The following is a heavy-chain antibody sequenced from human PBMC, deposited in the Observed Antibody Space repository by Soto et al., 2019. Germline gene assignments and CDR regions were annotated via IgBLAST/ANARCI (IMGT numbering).Heavy chain of an antibody. J-gene: IGHJ6*01. CDR2: MYHSGIT. V-gene: IGHV4-38-2*01. Sequence: SETLSLTCAVSGYSIRSGYXWGWIRQPPGKGLEWIGSMYHSGITYYXXXXKSRVTISVDTSKNQLSLKLSSATAADTAVXYCARSMYSTXATIYYGMDVXXXGTTVTVSS. CDR3: ARSMYSTXATIYYGMDV. D-gene: IGHD6-13*01. CDR1: GYSIRSGYX.